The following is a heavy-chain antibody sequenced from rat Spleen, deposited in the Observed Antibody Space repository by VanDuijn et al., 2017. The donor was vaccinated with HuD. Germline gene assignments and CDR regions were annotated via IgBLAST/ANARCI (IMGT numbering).Heavy chain of an antibody. V-gene: IGHV3-1*01. CDR2: ISYSGST. CDR1: GYSITSNY. J-gene: IGHJ2*01. CDR3: ARPANFGGGYYFDY. Sequence: EVQLQESGPGLVKPSQSLSLTCSVTGYSITSNYRWNWIRNFPGNKMEWIGHISYSGSTSYNPSLKSRISITRDTSKNQFFLQLNSVTTGDTATYYCARPANFGGGYYFDYWGQGVMVTVSS. D-gene: IGHD1-11*01.